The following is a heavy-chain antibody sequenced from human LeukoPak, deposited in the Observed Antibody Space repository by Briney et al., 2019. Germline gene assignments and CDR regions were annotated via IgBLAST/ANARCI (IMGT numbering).Heavy chain of an antibody. CDR1: GFTFSNFG. CDR2: ISDDESET. CDR3: AKGVVAATNAAYYGMDV. Sequence: GRSLRLSCEASGFTFSNFGMHWVRQAPGKGLEWVAVISDDESETYHADSVKGRFTISRDNSKNTLYLQMNSLRPEHTAVYYCAKGVVAATNAAYYGMDVWGQGNTVTVSS. V-gene: IGHV3-30*18. J-gene: IGHJ6*02. D-gene: IGHD2-15*01.